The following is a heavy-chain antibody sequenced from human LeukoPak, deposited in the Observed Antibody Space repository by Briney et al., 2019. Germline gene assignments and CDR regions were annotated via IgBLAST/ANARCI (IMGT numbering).Heavy chain of an antibody. CDR1: GFTFSSYW. V-gene: IGHV3-7*01. CDR3: ARDYYYGSGSYGPIYDYGMDV. Sequence: PGGSLRLSCAASGFTFSSYWMSWVRQAPGKGLEWVANIKQDGSEKYYVDSVKGRFTISRDNAKNSLYLQMNSLRAEDTAVYYCARDYYYGSGSYGPIYDYGMDVWGQGTTVTVSS. D-gene: IGHD3-10*01. J-gene: IGHJ6*02. CDR2: IKQDGSEK.